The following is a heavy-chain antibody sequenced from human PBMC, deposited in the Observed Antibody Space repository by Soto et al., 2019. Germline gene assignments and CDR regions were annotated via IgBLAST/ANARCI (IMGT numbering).Heavy chain of an antibody. V-gene: IGHV3-23*01. J-gene: IGHJ6*02. Sequence: EVQLLESGGGLVQPGGSLRLSCAASGFTFSNYAMSWVRQAPGKGLEWVSGLSDGGGSTFYADSVKGRFTISRDNAKNTLYLQMSSLRSEDTAVYYCARGTVVVPAAIPIYGMDVWAQGTTVTVSS. D-gene: IGHD2-2*01. CDR1: GFTFSNYA. CDR2: LSDGGGST. CDR3: ARGTVVVPAAIPIYGMDV.